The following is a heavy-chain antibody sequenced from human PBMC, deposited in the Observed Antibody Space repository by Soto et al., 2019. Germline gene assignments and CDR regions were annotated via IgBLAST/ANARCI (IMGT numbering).Heavy chain of an antibody. D-gene: IGHD6-13*01. CDR3: TRDASRDSSARGWFDP. J-gene: IGHJ5*02. CDR2: ISSNSAYI. Sequence: GVSLSLSCAASVFTFRSFTMDWFRQGPGEVLEWVSTISSNSAYIYYTDALRGRFTISRDNAKNSLHLQMNSLRAEDTAVYYCTRDASRDSSARGWFDPWGPGTLVTVSS. V-gene: IGHV3-21*01. CDR1: VFTFRSFT.